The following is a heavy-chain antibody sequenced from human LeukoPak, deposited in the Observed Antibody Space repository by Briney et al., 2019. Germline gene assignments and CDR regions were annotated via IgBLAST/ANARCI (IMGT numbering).Heavy chain of an antibody. CDR1: GGSISSYY. V-gene: IGHV4-4*07. CDR2: IYTSGST. CDR3: AREVEVAGPSYYYYYYMDV. D-gene: IGHD6-19*01. J-gene: IGHJ6*03. Sequence: SETLSLTCTVSGGSISSYYWSWIRQPAGKGLEWIGRIYTSGSTNYNPSLKSRVTMSVDTSKNQFSLKLSSVTAADTAVYYCAREVEVAGPSYYYYYYMDVWGKGTTVTISS.